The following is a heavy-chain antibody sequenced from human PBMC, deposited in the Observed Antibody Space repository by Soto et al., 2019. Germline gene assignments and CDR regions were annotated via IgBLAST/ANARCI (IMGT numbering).Heavy chain of an antibody. CDR2: ISAHNGDT. D-gene: IGHD3-10*01. CDR3: ARVRLSLFDY. V-gene: IGHV1-18*04. Sequence: ASVKVSCKASGYTFTSYGITWVRQAPGQGLEWMGWISAHNGDTTYAQKFQGRVTMTTDTSTRTAYMELRSLRSDDTAVYFCARVRLSLFDYWGQGTRVTVSS. CDR1: GYTFTSYG. J-gene: IGHJ4*02.